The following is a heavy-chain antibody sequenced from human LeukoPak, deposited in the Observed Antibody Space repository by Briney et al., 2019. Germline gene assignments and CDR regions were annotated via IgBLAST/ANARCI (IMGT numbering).Heavy chain of an antibody. CDR3: TTVKFGELSSHFDY. J-gene: IGHJ4*02. V-gene: IGHV3-15*01. CDR1: LLTLRNAW. CDR2: FNRRIDGGTT. Sequence: SHARSLLTLRNAWIIWVRQAPAKGVEGVGRFNRRIDGGTTDYAAPVRGKFTISRDESKNTLDLQMSRLKTEDTAVYYCTTVKFGELSSHFDYWGQGTLVTVSS. D-gene: IGHD3-10*01.